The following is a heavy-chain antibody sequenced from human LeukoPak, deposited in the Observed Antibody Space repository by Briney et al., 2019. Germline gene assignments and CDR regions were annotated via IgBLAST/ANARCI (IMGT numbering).Heavy chain of an antibody. D-gene: IGHD3-3*01. CDR1: GYRFTTYW. CDR3: ARRFNNYDFWTR. Sequence: GESLQISCEGSGYRFTTYWIGWVRQMPGKGLEWMGVIYPGDSDTRYSPSFQGQVTISADKSINTAYLQWSSLKASDTAMYYCARRFNNYDFWTRWGQGTLVTV. J-gene: IGHJ4*02. V-gene: IGHV5-51*01. CDR2: IYPGDSDT.